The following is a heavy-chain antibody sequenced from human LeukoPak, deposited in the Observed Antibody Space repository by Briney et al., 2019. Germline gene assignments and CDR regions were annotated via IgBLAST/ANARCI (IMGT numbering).Heavy chain of an antibody. CDR1: GATFSSYT. J-gene: IGHJ5*02. Sequence: GASVKVSWKASGATFSSYTISWVRQAPGQGLEWMGRIIPILGIANYAQKFQGRVTITADKSTSTAYMELSSLRSEDTAVYYCARHPSGNWFDPWGQGTLVTVSS. V-gene: IGHV1-69*02. D-gene: IGHD1-26*01. CDR3: ARHPSGNWFDP. CDR2: IIPILGIA.